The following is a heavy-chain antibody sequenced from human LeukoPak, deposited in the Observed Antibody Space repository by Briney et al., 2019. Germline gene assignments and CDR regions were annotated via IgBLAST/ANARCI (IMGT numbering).Heavy chain of an antibody. CDR3: AREESGGYFDY. J-gene: IGHJ4*02. D-gene: IGHD2-8*02. CDR1: GYTFTAYY. Sequence: ASVKVSCKTSGYTFTAYYIHWVRQAPGQGLEWIGLINPTGTGTNYAQKFRGRVTMTRDTSTTTVYMELSSLRSEDTAVYYCAREESGGYFDYWGQGTLVAVSS. CDR2: INPTGTGT. V-gene: IGHV1-46*01.